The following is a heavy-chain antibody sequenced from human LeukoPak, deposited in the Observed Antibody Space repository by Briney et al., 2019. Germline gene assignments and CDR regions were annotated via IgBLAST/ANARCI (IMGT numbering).Heavy chain of an antibody. CDR1: GFTFSSYS. Sequence: GGSLRLSCAASGFTFSSYSMNWVHQAPGKGLEWVSSISSSSSYIYYADSVKGRFTISRDNAKNSLYLQMNSLRAEDTAVYYCAREDTAMVIPFDYWGQGTLVTVSS. CDR2: ISSSSSYI. V-gene: IGHV3-21*01. D-gene: IGHD5-18*01. J-gene: IGHJ4*02. CDR3: AREDTAMVIPFDY.